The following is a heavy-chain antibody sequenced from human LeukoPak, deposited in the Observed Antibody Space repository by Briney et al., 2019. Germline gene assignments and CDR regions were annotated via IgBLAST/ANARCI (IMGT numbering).Heavy chain of an antibody. CDR3: ARDGGVVRGGNFDR. CDR1: GGTISTSSYY. CDR2: IYYSANT. V-gene: IGHV4-39*07. D-gene: IGHD3-10*01. Sequence: SETLSLTCTASGGTISTSSYYWGWIPQPPGQGLEWIGTIYYSANTYYNPSLKSRVTIALDISKNQFSLKLSSVTAADTAVYYCARDGGVVRGGNFDRWGQGTLVTVSS. J-gene: IGHJ4*02.